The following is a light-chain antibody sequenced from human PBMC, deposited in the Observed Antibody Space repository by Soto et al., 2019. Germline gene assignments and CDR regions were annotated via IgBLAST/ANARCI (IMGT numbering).Light chain of an antibody. CDR3: SPFAGNNNLV. Sequence: QSALTQPPSASGSPGQSVTISCTGTSSDVGGYNYVSWYQQHPGKAPKLMISEVSKRPSGVPARFSGSKSGNTASLTVSGLQAEDEADYYCSPFAGNNNLVFGGGTKLTVL. CDR1: SSDVGGYNY. CDR2: EVS. V-gene: IGLV2-8*01. J-gene: IGLJ2*01.